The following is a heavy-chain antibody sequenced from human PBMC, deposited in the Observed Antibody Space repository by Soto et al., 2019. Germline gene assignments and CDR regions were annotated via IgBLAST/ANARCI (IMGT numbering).Heavy chain of an antibody. CDR1: GFTFSSYA. Sequence: PGGSLRLSCAASGFTFSSYAMSWVRQAPGKGLEWVSAISGSGGSTYYADSVKGRFTISRDNSKNTLYLQMNSLRAEDTAVYYCAKDYCSSTTCSLSSIAADYWGQGTMVTVYS. V-gene: IGHV3-23*01. CDR2: ISGSGGST. CDR3: AKDYCSSTTCSLSSIAADY. D-gene: IGHD2-2*01. J-gene: IGHJ4*02.